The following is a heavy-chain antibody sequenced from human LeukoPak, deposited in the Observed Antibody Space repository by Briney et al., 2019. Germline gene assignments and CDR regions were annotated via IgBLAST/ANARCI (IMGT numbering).Heavy chain of an antibody. D-gene: IGHD3-9*01. CDR3: ARGEELRYFDWLLADDAFDI. J-gene: IGHJ3*02. CDR1: GFTFSSYW. CDR2: IKQDGSEK. Sequence: GGSLRLSCAASGFTFSSYWMSWVRQAPGKGLEWVANIKQDGSEKYYEDSVKGRFTISRDNAKNSLYLQMNSLRAEDTAVYYCARGEELRYFDWLLADDAFDIWGQGTMATVSS. V-gene: IGHV3-7*01.